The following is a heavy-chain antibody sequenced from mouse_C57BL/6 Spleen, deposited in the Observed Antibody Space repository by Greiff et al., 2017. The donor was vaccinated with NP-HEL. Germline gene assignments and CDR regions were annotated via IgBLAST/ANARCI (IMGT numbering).Heavy chain of an antibody. J-gene: IGHJ3*01. V-gene: IGHV1-15*01. CDR1: GYTFTDYE. Sequence: VHLVESGAELVRPGASVTLSCKASGYTFTDYEMHWVKQTPVHGLEWIGAIDPETGGTAYNQKFKGKAILTADKSSSTAYMELRSLTSEDSAVYYCKGFAYWGQGTLVTVSA. CDR2: IDPETGGT. CDR3: KGFAY.